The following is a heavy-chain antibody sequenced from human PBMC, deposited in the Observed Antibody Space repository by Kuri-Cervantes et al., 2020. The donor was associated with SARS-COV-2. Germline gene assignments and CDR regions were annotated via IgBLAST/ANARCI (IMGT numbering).Heavy chain of an antibody. CDR1: GYSISSGYY. V-gene: IGHV4-38-2*01. CDR3: ARGQWMVKGAFHI. D-gene: IGHD6-19*01. CDR2: IYHRGSS. J-gene: IGHJ3*02. Sequence: SETLSLTCAVSGYSISSGYYWGWIRQPPGKGLEWIGIIYHRGSSYYNPSLRSRVTVSVDTSKNQLSLKLSSVTAADTAVYYCARGQWMVKGAFHIWGQGTMVTVSS.